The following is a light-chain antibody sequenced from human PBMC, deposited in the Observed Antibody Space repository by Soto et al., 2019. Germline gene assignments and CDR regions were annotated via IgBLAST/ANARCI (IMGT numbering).Light chain of an antibody. Sequence: DIQLTQSPSFLSASVGDRVTITCRASQGISSYLAWYQQKPGKAPKLLIYAASTLQSGVPSRFSGSGSGTEFTLTISSLQPEDFATYYCQQLNSYPPFFGQGTKVDIK. V-gene: IGKV1-9*01. CDR3: QQLNSYPPF. CDR1: QGISSY. J-gene: IGKJ3*01. CDR2: AAS.